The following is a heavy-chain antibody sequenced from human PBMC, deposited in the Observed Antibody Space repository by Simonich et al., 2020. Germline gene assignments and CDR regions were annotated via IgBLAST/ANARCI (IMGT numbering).Heavy chain of an antibody. V-gene: IGHV1-2*02. J-gene: IGHJ3*02. Sequence: QVQLVQSGAEVKKPGASVKVSCKASGYTFTGYYMHWVRQAPGQGLEWMGWMNPNSSGKNYAQKFQGRVTMTRDTSISTAYIELSRLRSDDTAVYYCARVRFEAFDIWGQGTMVTVSS. CDR1: GYTFTGYY. CDR2: MNPNSSGK. CDR3: ARVRFEAFDI.